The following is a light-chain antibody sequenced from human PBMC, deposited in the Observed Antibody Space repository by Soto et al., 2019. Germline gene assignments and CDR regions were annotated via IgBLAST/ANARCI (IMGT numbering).Light chain of an antibody. Sequence: EIVLTQSPATLSLSPGERATLSCRASQSVSSYLAWYQQKPGQAPRLLIYDASNRATGIPARFSGSGSGTDLTLTISSLEPEDFAVYYCQQRSNWPALTFCGGTKVEIK. J-gene: IGKJ4*01. CDR1: QSVSSY. V-gene: IGKV3-11*01. CDR3: QQRSNWPALT. CDR2: DAS.